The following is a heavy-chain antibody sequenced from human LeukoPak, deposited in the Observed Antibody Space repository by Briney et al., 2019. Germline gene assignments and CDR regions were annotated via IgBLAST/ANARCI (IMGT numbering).Heavy chain of an antibody. Sequence: SETLSLTCAVYGGSFSGYYWSWIRQPPGKGLEWIGEINHSGSTNYNPSLKSRVTISVDTSKNQFSLKLSSVTAADAAVYYCARGMDTAMATGVFFDYWGQGTLVTVSS. CDR3: ARGMDTAMATGVFFDY. V-gene: IGHV4-34*01. J-gene: IGHJ4*02. CDR1: GGSFSGYY. CDR2: INHSGST. D-gene: IGHD5-18*01.